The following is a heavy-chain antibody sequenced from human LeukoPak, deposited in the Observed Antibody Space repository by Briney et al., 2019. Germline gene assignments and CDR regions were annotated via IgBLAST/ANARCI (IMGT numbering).Heavy chain of an antibody. J-gene: IGHJ4*02. Sequence: PETLSLTCAVYGGSFSGYYWSWIRQPPGKGLEWIGEINHSGSTNYNPSLKSRVTISVDTSKNQFSLKLSSVTAADTAVYYCASLYGDYVDYWGQGTLVTVSS. D-gene: IGHD4-17*01. CDR3: ASLYGDYVDY. CDR1: GGSFSGYY. V-gene: IGHV4-34*01. CDR2: INHSGST.